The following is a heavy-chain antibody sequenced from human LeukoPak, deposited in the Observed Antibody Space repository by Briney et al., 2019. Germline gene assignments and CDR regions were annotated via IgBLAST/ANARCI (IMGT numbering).Heavy chain of an antibody. CDR1: GGSISSYY. D-gene: IGHD2-21*02. V-gene: IGHV4-4*07. CDR3: ARDLGPPYCGGDCYSGGYYYYYGMDV. Sequence: SETLSLTCTVSGGSISSYYWSWIRQPAGKGLEWVGRIYTSGSTNYNPSLQRRVNMSVDTSKNQFSLKLSSVTAADTAVYYCARDLGPPYCGGDCYSGGYYYYYGMDVWGQGTTVTVSS. J-gene: IGHJ6*02. CDR2: IYTSGST.